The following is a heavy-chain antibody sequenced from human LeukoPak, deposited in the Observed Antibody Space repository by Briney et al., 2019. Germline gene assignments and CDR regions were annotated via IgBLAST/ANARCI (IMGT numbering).Heavy chain of an antibody. CDR2: ISSGGDST. CDR3: AKEVTPENY. J-gene: IGHJ4*02. CDR1: GFTLSSYA. Sequence: GGSLRLSCAASGFTLSSYAMSWVRQAPGKGLEWVSAISSGGDSTYYADSVKGRFSISRDHSKNTLYLHLNSLRAEDTAVYYCAKEVTPENYWGQGTLVAVSS. V-gene: IGHV3-23*01.